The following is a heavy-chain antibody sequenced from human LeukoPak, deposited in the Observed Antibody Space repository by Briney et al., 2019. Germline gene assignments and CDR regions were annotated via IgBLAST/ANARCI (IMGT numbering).Heavy chain of an antibody. Sequence: SETLSLTCAVSGYSISSGYYWGWIRQPPGKGLEWIGSIYHSGSTYYNPSLKSRVTISVDTSKNQFSLKLSSVTAADTAVYYCARPTGYGGNSDILAFDYWGQGTLVTVSS. CDR2: IYHSGST. D-gene: IGHD4-23*01. V-gene: IGHV4-38-2*01. CDR1: GYSISSGYY. J-gene: IGHJ4*02. CDR3: ARPTGYGGNSDILAFDY.